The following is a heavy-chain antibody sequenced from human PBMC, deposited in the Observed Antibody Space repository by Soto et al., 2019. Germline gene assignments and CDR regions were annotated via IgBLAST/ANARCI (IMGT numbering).Heavy chain of an antibody. V-gene: IGHV4-30-2*01. J-gene: IGHJ4*02. CDR2: IFPSGMP. CDR1: GGSISNAAYS. D-gene: IGHD5-18*01. CDR3: ARERGGYGLFDS. Sequence: SETLSLTCTVSGGSISNAAYSWSWIRQPPGKGLEWIGYIFPSGMPFYNPSLRSRVTISIDRSNDQFSLNLKSVTAADTAVYYCARERGGYGLFDSWGQGTLVTVSS.